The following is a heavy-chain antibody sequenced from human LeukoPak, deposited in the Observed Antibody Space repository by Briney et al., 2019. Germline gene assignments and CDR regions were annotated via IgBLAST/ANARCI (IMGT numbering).Heavy chain of an antibody. V-gene: IGHV4-39*01. CDR2: ICYSGST. J-gene: IGHJ2*01. D-gene: IGHD5-24*01. Sequence: SETLSLTCTVSGGSINTTSYYWGWIRQPPGKGLEWIGSICYSGSTSYNPSLNSRVTISVDTSKKQFSLKLSSVTAADTAVYYCARHVRWLQLTLYFDIWGRGTLVTVSS. CDR3: ARHVRWLQLTLYFDI. CDR1: GGSINTTSYY.